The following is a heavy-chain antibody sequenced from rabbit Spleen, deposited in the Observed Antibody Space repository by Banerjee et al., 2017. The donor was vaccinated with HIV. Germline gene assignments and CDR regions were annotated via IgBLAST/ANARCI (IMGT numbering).Heavy chain of an antibody. CDR2: IDSGSSGFT. Sequence: QSLEESGGDLVKPGASLTLTCIASGVSFSGDSYMCWVRQAPGRGLEWIACIDSGSSGFTHFASWAKGRFTISKTSSTTVTLQMTSLTAADTATYFCARDTGTSFSSYGMDLWGQGTLVTVS. D-gene: IGHD7-1*01. CDR1: GVSFSGDSY. CDR3: ARDTGTSFSSYGMDL. V-gene: IGHV1S40*01. J-gene: IGHJ6*01.